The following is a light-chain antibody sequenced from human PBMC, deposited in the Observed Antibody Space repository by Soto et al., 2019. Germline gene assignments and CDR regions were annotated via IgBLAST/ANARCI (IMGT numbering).Light chain of an antibody. J-gene: IGKJ1*01. CDR3: QQYKSWRT. CDR2: AAS. CDR1: QSIDSK. V-gene: IGKV3-15*01. Sequence: IVMTQSPATLSVSPGERATLSCRAGQSIDSKLAWYQQRPGQAPRLLIYAASTRATGIPARFSGSGSGTEFTLTISGLQSEDFGVYYCQQYKSWRTFGQGTNVEI.